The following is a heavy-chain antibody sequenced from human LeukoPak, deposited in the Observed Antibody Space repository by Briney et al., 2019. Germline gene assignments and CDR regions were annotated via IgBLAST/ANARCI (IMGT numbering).Heavy chain of an antibody. J-gene: IGHJ4*02. Sequence: ASVKVSCKASGYTFTSYGISWVRQAPGQGLEWMGWISAYNGNTNYAQKLQGRVTMTTDTSTSTAYLELRSLRSDDTAVYYCARAPNSRVVPAAEFDYWGQGTLVTVSS. CDR3: ARAPNSRVVPAAEFDY. CDR2: ISAYNGNT. CDR1: GYTFTSYG. V-gene: IGHV1-18*01. D-gene: IGHD2-2*01.